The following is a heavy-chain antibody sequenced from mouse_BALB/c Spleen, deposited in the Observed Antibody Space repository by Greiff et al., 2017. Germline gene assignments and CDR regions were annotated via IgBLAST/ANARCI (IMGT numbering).Heavy chain of an antibody. CDR3: ARGYGGYYFDY. V-gene: IGHV1-7*01. CDR1: GYTFTSYW. J-gene: IGHJ2*01. CDR2: INPSTGYT. Sequence: QVHVKQSGAELAKPGASVKMSCKASGYTFTSYWMHWVKQRPGQGLEWIGYINPSTGYTEYNQKFKDKATLTADKSSSTAYMQLSSLTSEDSAVYYCARGYGGYYFDYWGQGTTLTVSS. D-gene: IGHD2-2*01.